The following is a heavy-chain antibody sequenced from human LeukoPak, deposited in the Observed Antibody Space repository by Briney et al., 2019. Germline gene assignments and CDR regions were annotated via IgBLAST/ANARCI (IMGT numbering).Heavy chain of an antibody. CDR3: AYSGKYGSPFDY. V-gene: IGHV1-69*13. D-gene: IGHD4-23*01. CDR1: GGTFSSYA. CDR2: IIPIFGTA. J-gene: IGHJ4*02. Sequence: SVKVSCTASGGTFSSYAISWVRQAPGQGLEWMGGIIPIFGTANYAQKFQGRVTITADESTSTAYMELSSLRSEDTAVYYCAYSGKYGSPFDYWGQGTLVTVSS.